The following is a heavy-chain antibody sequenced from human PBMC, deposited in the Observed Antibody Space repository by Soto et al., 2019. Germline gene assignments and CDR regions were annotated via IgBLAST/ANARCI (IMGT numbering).Heavy chain of an antibody. Sequence: SETLSLTCTVSGASINNNGYYWSWIRQTPGKGLEWIGYVYYSGTTDYIPSLKSRLSMSIDKSQNQFTLKLNSVTAADTATYYCARMSYFYDKWYFDLWGRGTPVPVYS. D-gene: IGHD3-22*01. CDR3: ARMSYFYDKWYFDL. CDR1: GASINNNGYY. CDR2: VYYSGTT. V-gene: IGHV4-30-4*01. J-gene: IGHJ2*01.